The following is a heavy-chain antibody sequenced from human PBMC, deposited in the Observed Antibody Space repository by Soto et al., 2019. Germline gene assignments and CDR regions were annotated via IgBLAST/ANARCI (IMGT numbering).Heavy chain of an antibody. Sequence: QVQLQESGPGLVKPSQTLSLTCTVSGGSISSGDYYWSWIRQPPGKGLEWIGYIYYSGSTYYNPSLKSRVTISVDTSKNQFSLKLSSVTAADTAVYYCARSYMDIVATSDAFDIWGQGTMVTVSS. CDR1: GGSISSGDYY. CDR2: IYYSGST. CDR3: ARSYMDIVATSDAFDI. D-gene: IGHD5-12*01. V-gene: IGHV4-30-4*01. J-gene: IGHJ3*02.